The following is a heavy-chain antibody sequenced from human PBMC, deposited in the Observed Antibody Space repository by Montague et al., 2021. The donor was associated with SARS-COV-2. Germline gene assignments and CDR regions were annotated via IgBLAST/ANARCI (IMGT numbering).Heavy chain of an antibody. J-gene: IGHJ3*02. V-gene: IGHV6-1*01. D-gene: IGHD1-7*01. Sequence: CAISEDSVSRNNPAWNWIRQSPSRGLAWLGRTYYGSSWNTDYAVSVKSRITISPDTSKNQFSLHLNSVTPEDTAVYYCARGWNYAFDIWSQGTMVTVSS. CDR2: TYYGSSWNT. CDR3: ARGWNYAFDI. CDR1: EDSVSRNNPA.